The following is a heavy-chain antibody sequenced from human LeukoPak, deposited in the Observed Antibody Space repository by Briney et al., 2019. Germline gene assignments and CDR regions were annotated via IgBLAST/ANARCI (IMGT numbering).Heavy chain of an antibody. J-gene: IGHJ4*02. Sequence: GGSLRLSCAASGFTFRNYWMQWVRQVPGKGLVWVSRISSDESWTNYADSVKGRFTISRDNAKNTLYLQMNSLRAEDTAVYYCVREDRGGSGIYYWGQATLATVSS. CDR2: ISSDESWT. V-gene: IGHV3-74*01. CDR1: GFTFRNYW. CDR3: VREDRGGSGIYY. D-gene: IGHD3-10*01.